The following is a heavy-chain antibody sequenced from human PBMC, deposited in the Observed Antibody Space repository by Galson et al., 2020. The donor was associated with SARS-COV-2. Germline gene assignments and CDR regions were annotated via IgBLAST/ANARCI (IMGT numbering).Heavy chain of an antibody. CDR1: GFSLNNGRMG. V-gene: IGHV2-26*01. CDR2: FVSSDEK. J-gene: IGHJ4*02. D-gene: IGHD5-12*01. CDR3: ARSGDAFSNFFDY. Sequence: SGPTLVKPTETLTLTCTVSGFSLNNGRMGVGWIRQPPGKALEWLAHFVSSDEKSYSTSLKSRLTISEDTSKSQVVLTMTNMDPVDTATYYCARSGDAFSNFFDYWGQGTLVTVSS.